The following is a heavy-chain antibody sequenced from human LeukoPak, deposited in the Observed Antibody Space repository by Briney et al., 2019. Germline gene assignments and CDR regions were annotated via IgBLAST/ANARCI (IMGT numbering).Heavy chain of an antibody. CDR3: ARLSYPGDY. J-gene: IGHJ4*02. CDR1: GFTFSSYA. CDR2: ISSSSSTI. Sequence: GGSLRLSCAASGFTFSSYAMSWVRQAPGKGLEWVSYISSSSSTIHYADSVKGRFTISRDNAKNSLYLQMNSLRAEDTAVYYCARLSYPGDYWGQGTLVTVSS. D-gene: IGHD2-2*01. V-gene: IGHV3-48*01.